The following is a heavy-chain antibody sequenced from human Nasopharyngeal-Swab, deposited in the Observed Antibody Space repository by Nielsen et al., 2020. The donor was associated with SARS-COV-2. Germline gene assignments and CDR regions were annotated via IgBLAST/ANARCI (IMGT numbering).Heavy chain of an antibody. Sequence: SETLSLTCAVSGGSINSSNWWSWVRQPPGKGLEWIGEIYHRGTTNYNPSPKSRVIILVDKSRNQFSLRLMSVTAADTAVYYCARDDWGLTAHYMTVWGKGTTVTVSS. CDR3: ARDDWGLTAHYMTV. CDR2: IYHRGTT. CDR1: GGSINSSNW. V-gene: IGHV4-4*02. D-gene: IGHD7-27*01. J-gene: IGHJ6*03.